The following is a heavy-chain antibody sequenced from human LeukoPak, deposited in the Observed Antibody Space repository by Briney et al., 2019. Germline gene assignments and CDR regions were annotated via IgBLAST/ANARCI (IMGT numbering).Heavy chain of an antibody. J-gene: IGHJ5*02. D-gene: IGHD2-2*01. CDR1: GGSISSYY. V-gene: IGHV4-59*08. CDR3: ARLEYQLLGREFDP. CDR2: IYYSGST. Sequence: SETLSLTCTVSGGSISSYYWSWIRQPPGKGLEWIGYIYYSGSTNYNPSLKSRVTISVDTSKNQFSLKLSSVTAADTAVYYCARLEYQLLGREFDPWGQGTLVTVSS.